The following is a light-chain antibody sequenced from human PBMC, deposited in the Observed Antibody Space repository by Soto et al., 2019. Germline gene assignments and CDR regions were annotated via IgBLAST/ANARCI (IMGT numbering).Light chain of an antibody. Sequence: QSVLTQPASVSGSPEQSITISCTGTSSDVGGYNYVSWYQQHPGKAPKLMIYDVSNRPSGVSNRFSGSKSGNTASLTISGLQAEDEADYYCSSYTSSSTPKVFGTGTKLTVL. J-gene: IGLJ1*01. CDR2: DVS. CDR3: SSYTSSSTPKV. CDR1: SSDVGGYNY. V-gene: IGLV2-14*01.